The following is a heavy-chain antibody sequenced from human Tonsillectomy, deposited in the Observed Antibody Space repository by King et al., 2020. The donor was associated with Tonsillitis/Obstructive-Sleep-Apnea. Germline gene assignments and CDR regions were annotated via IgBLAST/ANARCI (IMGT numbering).Heavy chain of an antibody. CDR2: ISYDGSKK. CDR3: ARVPPTDGSLDY. Sequence: QVQLVESGGGVVQPGRSLRLSCAASGFTFSSYAMHWVRQAPGKGLEWVAVISYDGSKKYYADSVKGRFTISRDNSKNTLYVQMNRLRAEDTAVYYCARVPPTDGSLDYCGQGTLVTVSS. J-gene: IGHJ4*02. CDR1: GFTFSSYA. D-gene: IGHD5-24*01. V-gene: IGHV3-30*04.